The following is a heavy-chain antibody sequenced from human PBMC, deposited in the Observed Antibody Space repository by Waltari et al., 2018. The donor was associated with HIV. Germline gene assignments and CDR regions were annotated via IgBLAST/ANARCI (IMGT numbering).Heavy chain of an antibody. CDR2: IWYDGSNK. Sequence: QVQLVESGGGVVQPGRSLRLSCAASGFTFSSYGMHWVRQAPGKGLEWVGVIWYDGSNKYYADSVKGRFTISRDNSKNTLYLQMNSLRAEDTAVYYCASHSSLNWFDPWGQGTLVTVSS. V-gene: IGHV3-33*01. J-gene: IGHJ5*02. D-gene: IGHD6-13*01. CDR3: ASHSSLNWFDP. CDR1: GFTFSSYG.